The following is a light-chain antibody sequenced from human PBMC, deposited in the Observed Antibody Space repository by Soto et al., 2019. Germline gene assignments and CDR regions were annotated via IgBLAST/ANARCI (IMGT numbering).Light chain of an antibody. CDR3: CSSAGSYSYV. CDR1: SSDVGGYSY. CDR2: DVS. Sequence: QSALTQPRSVSGSPGQSVTISCTGTSSDVGGYSYVSWYQQHPGKAPKLMIYDVSKRPSGVPDRFSGSKSGNTASLTISGVQAEDEAAYYCCSSAGSYSYVFGTGTKVTVL. J-gene: IGLJ1*01. V-gene: IGLV2-11*01.